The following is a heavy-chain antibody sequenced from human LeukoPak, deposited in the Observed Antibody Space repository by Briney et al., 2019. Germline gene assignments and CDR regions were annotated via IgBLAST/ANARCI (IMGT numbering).Heavy chain of an antibody. CDR3: ARDSGYYYDSSGYYDY. CDR1: GFLFSNSW. CDR2: INQDGSAK. V-gene: IGHV3-7*05. Sequence: GGSLRLSCADSGFLFSNSWMAWVRQAPGRGLEWLANINQDGSAKTCVDSVKGRFTISRDNAKNSLYLQMNSLRAEDTAVYYCARDSGYYYDSSGYYDYWGQGTLVTVSS. J-gene: IGHJ4*02. D-gene: IGHD3-22*01.